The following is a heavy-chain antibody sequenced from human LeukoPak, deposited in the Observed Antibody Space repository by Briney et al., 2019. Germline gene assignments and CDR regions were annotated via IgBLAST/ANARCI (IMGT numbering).Heavy chain of an antibody. J-gene: IGHJ4*02. CDR1: GFTFSRSA. D-gene: IGHD3-9*01. CDR3: ARIGGYDILTGYPGARLFDY. V-gene: IGHV3-21*01. CDR2: ISSSSSYI. Sequence: GGSLRLSCTASGFTFSRSAMTWVRQAPGKGLEWVSSISSSSSYIYYADSVKGRFTISRDNAKNSLYLQMNSLRAEDTAVYYCARIGGYDILTGYPGARLFDYWGQGTLVTVSS.